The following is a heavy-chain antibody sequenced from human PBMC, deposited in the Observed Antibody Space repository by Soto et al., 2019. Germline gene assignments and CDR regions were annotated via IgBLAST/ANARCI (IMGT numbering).Heavy chain of an antibody. J-gene: IGHJ4*02. Sequence: QVQLVQSGAEVKKPGASVKVSCKVSGYTFTGNDMHWMRQAPGQGPEWMGWINPRNGDTDYAQKFQGRVTITRDTSLSTAYMDLSRRTSDDTALSFCLRGGGGDLVNPPRIVLAYWGQGPLLTVPS. CDR3: LRGGGGDLVNPPRIVLAY. D-gene: IGHD2-21*01. CDR2: INPRNGDT. CDR1: GYTFTGND. V-gene: IGHV1-2*02.